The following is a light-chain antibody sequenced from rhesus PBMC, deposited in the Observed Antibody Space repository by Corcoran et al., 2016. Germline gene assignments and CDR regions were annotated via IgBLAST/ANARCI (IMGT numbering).Light chain of an antibody. J-gene: IGKJ2*01. CDR2: KAV. V-gene: IGKV1-22*01. CDR3: QQYSGRPYT. Sequence: DIQMTQSPSSLSASVGDTVTITCRASQGFFSWLAWYQQTLGKAPKVLIYKAVTLQSGVPSRFSGSGSVTDFTLTISSLQSEDFATYYCQQYSGRPYTFGRGTKVEIK. CDR1: QGFFSW.